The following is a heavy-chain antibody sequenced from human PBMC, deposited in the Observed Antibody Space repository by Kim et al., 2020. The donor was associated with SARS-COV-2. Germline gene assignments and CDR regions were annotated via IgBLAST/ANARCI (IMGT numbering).Heavy chain of an antibody. D-gene: IGHD6-6*01. J-gene: IGHJ4*02. CDR1: GYTFTGYY. CDR3: ARDRYSSSDGFDY. Sequence: ASVKVSCKASGYTFTGYYMHWVRQAPGQGLEWMGRINPNSGGTNYAQKFQGRVTMTRDTSISTAYMELSRLRSDDTAVYYCARDRYSSSDGFDYWGQGTLVTVSS. V-gene: IGHV1-2*06. CDR2: INPNSGGT.